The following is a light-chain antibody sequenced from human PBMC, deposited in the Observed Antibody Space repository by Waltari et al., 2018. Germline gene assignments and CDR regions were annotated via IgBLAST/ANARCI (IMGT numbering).Light chain of an antibody. J-gene: IGLJ3*02. V-gene: IGLV8-61*01. CDR3: VLYMGSGAWV. CDR2: STN. Sequence: QTVVTQEPSFSVSPGGTVTLTCGLSSGSVSTSYYPSWYQQTPGQAPRTLIYSTNTRSSGVPVRFSGSILWNKAALTITGAQADDEADYYCVLYMGSGAWVFGGGTKLTVL. CDR1: SGSVSTSYY.